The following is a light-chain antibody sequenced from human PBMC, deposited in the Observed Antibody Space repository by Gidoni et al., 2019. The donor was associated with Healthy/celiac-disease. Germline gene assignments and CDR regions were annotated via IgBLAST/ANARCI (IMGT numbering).Light chain of an antibody. J-gene: IGKJ3*01. CDR3: QQRSNWPPT. V-gene: IGKV3-11*01. CDR2: DAS. CDR1: QSVSSY. Sequence: EMVLTQSPATLSLSPGERATLSCRASQSVSSYLAWYQTKPGQAPRLLIYDASNRATGIPARFSGSGFGTDFTLTISSLEPEDFAVYYCQQRSNWPPTFGPGTKVDIK.